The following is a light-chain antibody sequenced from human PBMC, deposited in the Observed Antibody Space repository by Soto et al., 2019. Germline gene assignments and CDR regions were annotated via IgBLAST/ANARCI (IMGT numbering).Light chain of an antibody. CDR1: QSISSN. J-gene: IGKJ1*01. V-gene: IGKV3-15*01. CDR2: GAS. CDR3: QQYNDWPLT. Sequence: EIVMTQSPATLSVSPGEVAALSCRASQSISSNLAWYQQKPGQAPRLLIFGASTRATGIPARFSGSASGTEFTLAISSLQSEDFALYYCQQYNDWPLTFGQGTKVEIK.